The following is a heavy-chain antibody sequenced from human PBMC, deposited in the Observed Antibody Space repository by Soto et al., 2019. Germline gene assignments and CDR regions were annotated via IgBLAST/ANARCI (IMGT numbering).Heavy chain of an antibody. Sequence: ASVKVSCKASGYTFNTYGISWVRQAPGQGLEWMGWISTFNGETRYAQKFQARVTVTTDTSTTTGYMELRSLRSDDTAVYYCARDVGYCSSSACLIDHWGQGTLVTVSS. J-gene: IGHJ4*02. CDR2: ISTFNGET. D-gene: IGHD2-2*01. CDR3: ARDVGYCSSSACLIDH. V-gene: IGHV1-18*01. CDR1: GYTFNTYG.